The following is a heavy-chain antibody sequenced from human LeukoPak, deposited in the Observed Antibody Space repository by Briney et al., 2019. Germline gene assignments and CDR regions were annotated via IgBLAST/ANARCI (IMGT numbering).Heavy chain of an antibody. D-gene: IGHD3-16*01. J-gene: IGHJ4*02. CDR3: ARGLRGGYFDY. CDR2: IYHSGST. V-gene: IGHV4-38-2*02. Sequence: PSETLSLTCTVSGYSISSDYYWGWIRQPPGKGLEWIGSIYHSGSTYYSPSLKSRVTISVDTSKNQFSLKLSSVTAADTAVYYCARGLRGGYFDYWGQGTLVTVSS. CDR1: GYSISSDYY.